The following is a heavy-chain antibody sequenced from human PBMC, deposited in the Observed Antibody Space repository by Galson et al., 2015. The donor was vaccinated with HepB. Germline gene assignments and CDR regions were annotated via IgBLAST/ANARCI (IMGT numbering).Heavy chain of an antibody. J-gene: IGHJ4*02. V-gene: IGHV3-11*06. Sequence: SLRLSCAASGFTFSDYYMSWIRQAPGKGLEWVSYISSSSSYTNYADSVKGRFTISRDNAKNSLYLQMNSLRAEDTAVYYCARERGAAGTDYWGQGTLVTVSS. CDR1: GFTFSDYY. CDR3: ARERGAAGTDY. D-gene: IGHD6-19*01. CDR2: ISSSSSYT.